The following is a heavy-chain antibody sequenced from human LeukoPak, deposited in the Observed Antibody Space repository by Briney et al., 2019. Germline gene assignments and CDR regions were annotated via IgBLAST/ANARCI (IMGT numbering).Heavy chain of an antibody. CDR1: GGSISSYY. D-gene: IGHD1-14*01. Sequence: ASETLSLTCTVSGGSISSYYWSWIRQPPGKGLEWIGYIYYSGSTNYNPSLKSRVTISVDTSKNQFSLKLSSVTAADTAVYYCARIGYNHYFDYWGQGTLVTVSS. J-gene: IGHJ4*02. CDR3: ARIGYNHYFDY. CDR2: IYYSGST. V-gene: IGHV4-59*08.